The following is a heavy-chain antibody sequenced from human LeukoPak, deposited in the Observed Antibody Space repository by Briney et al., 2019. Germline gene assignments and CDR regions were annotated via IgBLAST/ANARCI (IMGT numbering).Heavy chain of an antibody. CDR1: GGSSNNYY. CDR2: IYYSGST. V-gene: IGHV4-59*01. J-gene: IGHJ4*02. Sequence: SETLSLTCTVSGGSSNNYYWSWIRQPPGKGLEWIAYIYYSGSTNCNPSLKSRVTISIDTSKNQFSLKLSSVTAADTAVYYCARGPTRYYLDYCAQGTPVTVSS. CDR3: ARGPTRYYLDY. D-gene: IGHD3-9*01.